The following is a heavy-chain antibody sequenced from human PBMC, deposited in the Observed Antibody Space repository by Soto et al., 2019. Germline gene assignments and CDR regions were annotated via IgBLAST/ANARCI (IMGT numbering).Heavy chain of an antibody. CDR3: ARFSGYSYGFRGWFGYYHDVLDV. CDR2: IIPIFGTA. V-gene: IGHV1-69*13. CDR1: GGTFSSYA. D-gene: IGHD5-18*01. Sequence: SVKVSCKASGGTFSSYAISWVRQAPGQGLEWMGGIIPIFGTANYAQKFQGRVTITADESTSTAYMELSSLRSEDTAVYYCARFSGYSYGFRGWFGYYHDVLDVWARGSSDIVSA. J-gene: IGHJ6*01.